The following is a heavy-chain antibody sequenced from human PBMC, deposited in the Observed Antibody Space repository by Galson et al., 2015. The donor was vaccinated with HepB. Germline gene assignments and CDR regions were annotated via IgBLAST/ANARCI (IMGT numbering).Heavy chain of an antibody. CDR2: ISYDETNY. Sequence: SLRLSCAASGFIFSNYAMYWVRRAPGKGLEWVAFISYDETNYYHADSVKGRFTISRDNSKNTLYLQMNSLRADDTAVYYCARTREESGWSNFDYWGQGALVTVSS. CDR3: ARTREESGWSNFDY. J-gene: IGHJ4*02. V-gene: IGHV3-30*04. D-gene: IGHD6-19*01. CDR1: GFIFSNYA.